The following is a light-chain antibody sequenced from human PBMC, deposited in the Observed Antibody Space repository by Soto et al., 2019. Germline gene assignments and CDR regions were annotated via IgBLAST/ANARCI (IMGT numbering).Light chain of an antibody. CDR1: QSVSRSF. J-gene: IGKJ2*01. CDR3: QQYGSSPHT. CDR2: LAS. Sequence: EIGLTQSPGTLSLSPGEVVTLSCRASQSVSRSFLAWYQQKHGQPPRLLIYLASSSATGIPDRFSGSGSGTDFTLTISRLEPEDLAVYYCQQYGSSPHTFGQGTKLEI. V-gene: IGKV3-20*01.